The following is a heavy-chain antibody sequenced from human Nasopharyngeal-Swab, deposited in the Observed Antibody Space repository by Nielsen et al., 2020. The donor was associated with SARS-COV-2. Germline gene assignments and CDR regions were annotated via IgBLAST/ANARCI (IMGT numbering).Heavy chain of an antibody. CDR2: IIPIFGLS. CDR1: GYAFTKYG. V-gene: IGHV1-69*13. Sequence: SVKVSCKASGYAFTKYGISWVRQAPGQGLQWMGGIIPIFGLSKYAQRFQGRVTITADESTRTTYMEVSSLTSEDTAVYYCGVGSVYQASGTYAGARGQGTLVTVSS. D-gene: IGHD3-10*01. J-gene: IGHJ4*02. CDR3: GVGSVYQASGTYAGA.